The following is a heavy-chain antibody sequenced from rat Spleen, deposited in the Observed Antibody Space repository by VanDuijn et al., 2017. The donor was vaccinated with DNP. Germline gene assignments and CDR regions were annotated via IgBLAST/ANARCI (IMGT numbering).Heavy chain of an antibody. Sequence: EVQLVESGGDLVQPGRSLKLSCVASGFTFNNYWMTWIRQVPGKGLEWVASITSSGGSTYYPDSVKGRFTISRDNAKNTLYLQMNSLRSEDTATYYCAREGDYWGHGVMVTVSS. V-gene: IGHV5-31*01. CDR1: GFTFNNYW. CDR3: AREGDY. CDR2: ITSSGGST. J-gene: IGHJ2*01.